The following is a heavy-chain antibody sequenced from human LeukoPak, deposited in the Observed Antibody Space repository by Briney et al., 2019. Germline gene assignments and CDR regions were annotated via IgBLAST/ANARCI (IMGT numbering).Heavy chain of an antibody. V-gene: IGHV3-11*04. D-gene: IGHD1-26*01. Sequence: GGSLRLSCAASGFTFSDYYMSWIRQAPRKGLEWVSYISRSGSDMFYADSVKGRFTISRDQAKNSLYLQMNRLTVEDTAVYYCARAYSERYGLGYYYMDVWGKGTTVTISS. CDR1: GFTFSDYY. CDR3: ARAYSERYGLGYYYMDV. CDR2: ISRSGSDM. J-gene: IGHJ6*03.